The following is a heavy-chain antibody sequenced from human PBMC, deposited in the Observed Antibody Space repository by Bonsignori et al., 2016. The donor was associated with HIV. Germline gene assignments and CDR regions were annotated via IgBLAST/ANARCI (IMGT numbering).Heavy chain of an antibody. D-gene: IGHD3-22*01. V-gene: IGHV3-53*01. CDR1: GFTVSSNY. J-gene: IGHJ4*02. CDR3: ARDGIGSSGYIDY. Sequence: GESLKISCAVSGFTVSSNYMSWVRQAPGEGLEWVSVVYSGGDTYYADSVRGRFTISRDDSKNTVYLQMNSLRVEDTAVYYCARDGIGSSGYIDYWGQGTLVTVSS. CDR2: VYSGGDT.